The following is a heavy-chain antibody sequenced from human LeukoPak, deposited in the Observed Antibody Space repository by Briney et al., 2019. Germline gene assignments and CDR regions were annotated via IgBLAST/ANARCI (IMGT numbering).Heavy chain of an antibody. V-gene: IGHV3-53*01. J-gene: IGHJ6*02. CDR3: ARGSGTTFWYFGMDD. Sequence: GGSLRLSCAASGFTFSPYWMSWVRQAPGKGLQWVSAVYSGGTTYFADSVKGRFTLSRDNSKNTLYLQMNSLRAEDTAVYYCARGSGTTFWYFGMDDWGQGTTVTVSS. D-gene: IGHD1-1*01. CDR2: VYSGGTT. CDR1: GFTFSPYW.